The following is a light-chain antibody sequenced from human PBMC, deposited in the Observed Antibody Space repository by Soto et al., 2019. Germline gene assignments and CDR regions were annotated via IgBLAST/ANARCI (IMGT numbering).Light chain of an antibody. CDR2: WAS. CDR1: HGLLHSTGYLY. V-gene: IGKV4-1*01. Sequence: DIVMIQSPLSLPVTPGEPASISCRSSHGLLHSTGYLYLAWFQQKPGQPPKLLIYWASARKPGVPDRFIGSGSGTDFTLTITSLQAEDVAVYYCQQYHSDPITFGQGTRLAIK. J-gene: IGKJ5*01. CDR3: QQYHSDPIT.